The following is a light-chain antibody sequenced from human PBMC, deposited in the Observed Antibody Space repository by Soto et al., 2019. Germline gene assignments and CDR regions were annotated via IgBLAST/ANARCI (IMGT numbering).Light chain of an antibody. V-gene: IGKV1-39*01. CDR3: QQSHSTSLT. CDR2: VVS. Sequence: QVSESASSLYDTEADRDTLTCRASQSNRTYLNWYQQKPGKAPKLLIYVVSNLQSGVPSRFRGSRSETEFTLTISRLQPEDFATYYCQQSHSTSLTFGQGTKVDIK. CDR1: QSNRTY. J-gene: IGKJ1*01.